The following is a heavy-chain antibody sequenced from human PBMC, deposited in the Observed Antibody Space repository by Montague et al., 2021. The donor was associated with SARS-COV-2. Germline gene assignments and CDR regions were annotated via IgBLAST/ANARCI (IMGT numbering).Heavy chain of an antibody. CDR3: ARLPYDNSYVMDV. CDR1: GGSISTYY. D-gene: IGHD3-9*01. CDR2: IDYSGST. Sequence: SETLSLTCTVSGGSISTYYWNWIRQFPGKGLEWIGYIDYSGSTNYNPSLQSRVIISVDRSKIQFSLKLNSVTAADTAIYYCARLPYDNSYVMDVWGQGTMVTVSS. J-gene: IGHJ6*02. V-gene: IGHV4-59*01.